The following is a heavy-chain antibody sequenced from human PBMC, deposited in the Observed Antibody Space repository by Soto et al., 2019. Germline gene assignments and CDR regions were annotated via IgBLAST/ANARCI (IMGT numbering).Heavy chain of an antibody. CDR2: IKSKTDGGTA. D-gene: IGHD2-2*01. CDR3: TPGGVPAAAKGYYYYAMDV. J-gene: IGHJ6*02. Sequence: EVQLVESGGGLVKPGVSVRLSCAASGFTFTNAWINWVRQAPGKGLEWVGRIKSKTDGGTADYAAPVKGRFTISRDDSRTTLYLQMNSLKAEDTAVYYCTPGGVPAAAKGYYYYAMDVWGQGTTVTVSS. V-gene: IGHV3-15*07. CDR1: GFTFTNAW.